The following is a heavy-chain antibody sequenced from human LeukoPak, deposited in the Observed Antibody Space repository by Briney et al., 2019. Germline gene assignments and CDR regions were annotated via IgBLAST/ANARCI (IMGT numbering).Heavy chain of an antibody. CDR2: INTDGSIT. V-gene: IGHV3-74*01. Sequence: GGSLRLSCAASGFTFSSYGMHWVRQAPGKGLVWVSRINTDGSITTYADSVKGRFTISRDNAKNTLYLQMNSLRAEDTAVYYCARTSQQWSPLSYWGQGTLVTVSS. CDR3: ARTSQQWSPLSY. D-gene: IGHD6-19*01. CDR1: GFTFSSYG. J-gene: IGHJ4*02.